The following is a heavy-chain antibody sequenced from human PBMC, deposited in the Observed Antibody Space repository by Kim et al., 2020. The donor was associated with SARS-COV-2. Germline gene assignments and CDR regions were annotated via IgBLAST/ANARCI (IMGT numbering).Heavy chain of an antibody. J-gene: IGHJ4*02. V-gene: IGHV5-51*01. D-gene: IGHD6-13*01. Sequence: SPSFQGQVTSSADKSISTAYLRWSSLKASDTAMYYCARLIRPIAAAGFDYWGQGTLVTVSS. CDR3: ARLIRPIAAAGFDY.